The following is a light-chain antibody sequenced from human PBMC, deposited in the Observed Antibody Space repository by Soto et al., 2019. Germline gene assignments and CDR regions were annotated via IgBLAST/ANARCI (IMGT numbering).Light chain of an antibody. CDR1: QSISSW. Sequence: DIQMAQSPSTLSASVGDRVTITCRASQSISSWLAWYQQKPGKAPKLLIYDASSLESGVPSRFSGSGSGTEFTLTISSLQPDDFATYYCQQDYNYRLKCGGGTKVDIK. V-gene: IGKV1-5*01. CDR2: DAS. J-gene: IGKJ4*02. CDR3: QQDYNYRLK.